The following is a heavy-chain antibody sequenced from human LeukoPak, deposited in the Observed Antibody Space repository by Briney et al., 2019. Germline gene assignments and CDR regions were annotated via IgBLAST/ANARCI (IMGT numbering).Heavy chain of an antibody. CDR1: GGSISSGGYY. Sequence: SETLSLTCTVSGGSISSGGYYWSWIRQHPGEGLEWIGYIYYSGSTYYNPSLKSRVTISVDTSKNQFSLKLSSVTAADTAVYYCARRELATIAFDYWGQGTLVTVSS. CDR2: IYYSGST. V-gene: IGHV4-31*03. CDR3: ARRELATIAFDY. J-gene: IGHJ4*02. D-gene: IGHD5-24*01.